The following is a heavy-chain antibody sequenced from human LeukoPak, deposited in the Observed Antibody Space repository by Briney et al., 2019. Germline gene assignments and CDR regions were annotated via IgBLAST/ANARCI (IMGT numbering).Heavy chain of an antibody. D-gene: IGHD3-10*01. J-gene: IGHJ4*02. Sequence: PGGSLRLSCAASGFTFSSYAMHWVRQAPGKGLEWVAVISYDGSNKYYADSVKGRFTISRDNSKNTLYLQMNGLRAEDTAVYYCAKTPRVRGVTFFDYWGQGTLVTVSS. CDR1: GFTFSSYA. CDR2: ISYDGSNK. CDR3: AKTPRVRGVTFFDY. V-gene: IGHV3-30-3*02.